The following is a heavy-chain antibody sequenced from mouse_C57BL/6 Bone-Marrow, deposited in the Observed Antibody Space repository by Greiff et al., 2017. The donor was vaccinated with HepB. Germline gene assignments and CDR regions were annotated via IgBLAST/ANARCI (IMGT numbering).Heavy chain of an antibody. J-gene: IGHJ1*03. D-gene: IGHD1-1*01. CDR1: GYTFTDYN. V-gene: IGHV1-18*01. Sequence: EVQRVESGPELVKPGASVKIPCKASGYTFTDYNMDWVKQSHGKSLEWIGDINPNNGGTIYNQKFKGKATLTVDKSSSTAYMELRSLTSEDTAVYYCARLFITTVVDYWYFDVWGTGTTVTVSS. CDR2: INPNNGGT. CDR3: ARLFITTVVDYWYFDV.